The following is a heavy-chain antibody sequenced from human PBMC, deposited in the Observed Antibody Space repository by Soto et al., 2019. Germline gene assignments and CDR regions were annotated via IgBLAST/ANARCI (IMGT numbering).Heavy chain of an antibody. CDR3: AKSPGRWNLGAY. D-gene: IGHD1-1*01. CDR1: GFTFSSYG. Sequence: GGSLRLSCAASGFTFSSYGMHWVRQAPGKGLEWVAVISYDGSNKYYADSVKGRFTISRDNSKNTLYLQMNSLRAEATAGYYCAKSPGRWNLGAYWGQGTLVTVSS. J-gene: IGHJ4*02. CDR2: ISYDGSNK. V-gene: IGHV3-30*18.